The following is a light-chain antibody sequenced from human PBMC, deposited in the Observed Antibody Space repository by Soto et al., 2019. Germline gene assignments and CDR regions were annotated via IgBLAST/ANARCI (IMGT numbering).Light chain of an antibody. V-gene: IGKV1-5*03. CDR2: KAS. CDR3: QQYSSYPYT. Sequence: DIQMTQSPSTLSASVGDRVTITCRASQSISSWLSWYQQKPGTAPKLLIYKASSLQSGVPSRFSGSGCGTEFTLTISSLQPDDFATYYCQQYSSYPYTFGKGTKLEIK. CDR1: QSISSW. J-gene: IGKJ2*01.